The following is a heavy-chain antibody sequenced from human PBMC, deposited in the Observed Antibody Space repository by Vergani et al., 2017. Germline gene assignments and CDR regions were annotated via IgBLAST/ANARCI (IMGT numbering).Heavy chain of an antibody. CDR3: ARDPMTDEYDSSGYDDD. V-gene: IGHV4-34*01. J-gene: IGHJ4*02. CDR2: INHSGST. Sequence: QVQLQQWGAGLLKPSETLSLTCAVYGGSFSGYYWSWIRQPPGKGLEWIGEINHSGSTNYNPSLKSRVTISVDTSKNQFSLKLSSVTAADTAVYYCARDPMTDEYDSSGYDDDWGQGTLVTVSS. D-gene: IGHD3-22*01. CDR1: GGSFSGYY.